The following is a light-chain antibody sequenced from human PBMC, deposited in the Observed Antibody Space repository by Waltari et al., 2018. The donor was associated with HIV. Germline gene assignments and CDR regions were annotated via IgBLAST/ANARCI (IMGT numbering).Light chain of an antibody. Sequence: IVMTQSPDSLAVSLGERATINCKSSQSVLYSSDNKNYLAWYQQKTGQPPKLLIYWASNRGSWVPDRFSGSGSGTDFTLTISSLQAEDVAVYYCQQYYNAPLTFGPGTKVDLK. CDR3: QQYYNAPLT. CDR2: WAS. J-gene: IGKJ3*01. CDR1: QSVLYSSDNKNY. V-gene: IGKV4-1*01.